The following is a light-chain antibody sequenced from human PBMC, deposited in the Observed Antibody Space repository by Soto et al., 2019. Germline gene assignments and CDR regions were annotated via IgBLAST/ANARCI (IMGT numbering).Light chain of an antibody. J-gene: IGKJ1*01. Sequence: EIVMTQSPATLSVSPGERATLSCRASQSVSSNLAWYQQKPGQAPRLLIYGASTRATVIPARFSASGSGTEFTLTISSLQSEDLAVYYWHQYNNWPPWTFGQGTKVEIK. CDR3: HQYNNWPPWT. V-gene: IGKV3-15*01. CDR2: GAS. CDR1: QSVSSN.